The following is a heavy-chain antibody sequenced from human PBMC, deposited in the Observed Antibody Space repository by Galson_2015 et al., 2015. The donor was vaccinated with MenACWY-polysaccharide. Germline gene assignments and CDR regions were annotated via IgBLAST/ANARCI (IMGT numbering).Heavy chain of an antibody. Sequence: SVKVSCKASGGTFNSYNIYWVRQAPGQGLEWVGRIIPILGNPNYAQKFQDRVTITADKSSNTVYMELSSLRSEDTAIYYCARDKGILQLDVFDIWGQGTLVTVSS. V-gene: IGHV1-69*08. CDR3: ARDKGILQLDVFDI. CDR1: GGTFNSYN. D-gene: IGHD4-11*01. J-gene: IGHJ3*02. CDR2: IIPILGNP.